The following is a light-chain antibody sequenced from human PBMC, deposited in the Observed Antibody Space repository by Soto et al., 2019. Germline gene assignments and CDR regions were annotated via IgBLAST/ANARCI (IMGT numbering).Light chain of an antibody. CDR1: NSDVGSYNH. V-gene: IGLV2-18*02. CDR3: SSYTSSSTYV. Sequence: QSALTQPPSVSGSPGQSVTISCTGTNSDVGSYNHVSWYRQPPGTAPKLMIYEVSNRPSGVPDRFSGSRSGNTASLTISGLQAEDEADYYCSSYTSSSTYVFGTGTK. J-gene: IGLJ1*01. CDR2: EVS.